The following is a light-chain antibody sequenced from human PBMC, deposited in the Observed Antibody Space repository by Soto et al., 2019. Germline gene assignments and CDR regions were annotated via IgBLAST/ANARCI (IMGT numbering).Light chain of an antibody. CDR1: QTISVY. CDR3: QQYYSYPWT. V-gene: IGKV1-39*01. CDR2: TAS. J-gene: IGKJ1*01. Sequence: DIQMTQSPSSLSASVGAPVIITCRASQTISVYLNWYQQIAGKAPKLLIYTASTLQTGVPSRFSGSGSGTDFTLTISCLQSEDFATYYCQQYYSYPWTFGQGTKVDIK.